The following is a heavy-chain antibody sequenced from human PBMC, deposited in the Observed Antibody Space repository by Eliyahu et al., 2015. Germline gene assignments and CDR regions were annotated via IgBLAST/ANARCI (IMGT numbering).Heavy chain of an antibody. Sequence: EVQLVESGGGLVQPGGSLRLSCAXSGFTFSSYAMHWVRQAPGKGLEYVSAISSNGGSTYYANSVKGRFTISRDNPKNTLYLQMGSLRAEDMAVYYCARDRYGDYGFDYWGQGTLVTVSS. V-gene: IGHV3-64*01. J-gene: IGHJ4*02. D-gene: IGHD4-17*01. CDR2: ISSNGGST. CDR3: ARDRYGDYGFDY. CDR1: GFTFSSYA.